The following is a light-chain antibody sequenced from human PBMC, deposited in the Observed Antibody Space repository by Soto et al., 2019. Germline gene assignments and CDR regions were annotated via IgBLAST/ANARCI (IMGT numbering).Light chain of an antibody. Sequence: QSVLTQPASVSGSPGQSITISCTGTSSDVGSYNLVSWYQQHPGNAPKLMIYEGSKRPSGVSDRFSGSKSGNTASLTISGLQAEDEADYYCCSYTGSSTFVVFGGGTKLTVL. V-gene: IGLV2-23*03. J-gene: IGLJ2*01. CDR3: CSYTGSSTFVV. CDR1: SSDVGSYNL. CDR2: EGS.